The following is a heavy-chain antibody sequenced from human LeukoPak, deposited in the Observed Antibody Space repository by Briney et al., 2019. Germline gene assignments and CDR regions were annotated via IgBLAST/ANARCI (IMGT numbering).Heavy chain of an antibody. V-gene: IGHV4-34*01. J-gene: IGHJ5*02. D-gene: IGHD1-26*01. CDR2: INHSGST. CDR3: ARGRRRWELNNWFDP. CDR1: GGSFSGYY. Sequence: SETLSLTCAVYGGSFSGYYWSWIRQPPGKGLEWIGEINHSGSTNYNPSLKSRVTISVDTSKNQFSLKLSSVTAADTAVYYCARGRRRWELNNWFDPWGQGTLVTVSS.